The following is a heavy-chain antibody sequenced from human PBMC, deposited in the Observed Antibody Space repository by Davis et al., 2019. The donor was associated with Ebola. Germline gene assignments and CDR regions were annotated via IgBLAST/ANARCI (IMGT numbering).Heavy chain of an antibody. J-gene: IGHJ5*02. D-gene: IGHD2-2*01. CDR3: ARASGLYCSSTSCNWFDP. CDR1: GGSISSYY. CDR2: IYSSGST. Sequence: PSETLSLTCTVSGGSISSYYWSWIRQPPGKGLEWIGYIYSSGSTNYNPSLKSRVTISVDTSKNQFSLKLSSVTAADTAVYYCARASGLYCSSTSCNWFDPWGQGTLVTVSS. V-gene: IGHV4-59*01.